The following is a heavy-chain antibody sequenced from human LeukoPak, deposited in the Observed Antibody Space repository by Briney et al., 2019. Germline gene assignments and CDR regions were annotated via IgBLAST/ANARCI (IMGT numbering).Heavy chain of an antibody. Sequence: PGGSLRLSCEASGFMISSYAMSWVRQAPGKGPEWVSTISGSGGTTYYADSVKGRFTISRDNSKNTLYLQMNSLRAEDTAVYYCAKDLGIQLWFYFDYWGQGTLVTVSS. D-gene: IGHD5-18*01. V-gene: IGHV3-23*01. CDR2: ISGSGGTT. CDR3: AKDLGIQLWFYFDY. J-gene: IGHJ4*02. CDR1: GFMISSYA.